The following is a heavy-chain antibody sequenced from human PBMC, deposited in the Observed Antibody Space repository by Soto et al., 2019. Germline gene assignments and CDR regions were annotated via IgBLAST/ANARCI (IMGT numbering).Heavy chain of an antibody. CDR1: GGSMNDVTHY. Sequence: PSETLSLTCSVSGGSMNDVTHYWAWIRQPPGKGLEWIATTYYTGSTHYNSSLKSRATISVDTSQNQFSLELTSVAAADTAVYHCASARYFGVDVWGHGTTVTVSS. CDR2: TYYTGST. CDR3: ASARYFGVDV. V-gene: IGHV4-39*01. D-gene: IGHD5-18*01. J-gene: IGHJ6*02.